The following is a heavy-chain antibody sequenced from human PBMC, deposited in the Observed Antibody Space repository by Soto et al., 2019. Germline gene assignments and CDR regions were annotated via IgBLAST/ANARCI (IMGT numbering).Heavy chain of an antibody. Sequence: QVQLVQSGAEVKKPGASVKVSCKASGYTFTSYGISWVRQAPGQGLEWMGWISAYNGNTNYAQKLQGRVTMTTATSTSTAYMELRSLRSDDTAVYYCARVTITFGGVIVMGFDYWGQGTLVTVSS. D-gene: IGHD3-16*02. CDR3: ARVTITFGGVIVMGFDY. J-gene: IGHJ4*02. CDR2: ISAYNGNT. V-gene: IGHV1-18*04. CDR1: GYTFTSYG.